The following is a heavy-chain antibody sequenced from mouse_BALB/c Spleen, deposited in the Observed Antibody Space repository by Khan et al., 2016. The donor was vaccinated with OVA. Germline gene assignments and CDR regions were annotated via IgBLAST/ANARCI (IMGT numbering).Heavy chain of an antibody. Sequence: EVQLVESGGDLVKPGGSLKLSCAVSGFTFSTYGMSWVRQTPDMRLEWVATISSGGHYPYYPDSVKGRFTISRDTAKTTLYLHMSSLKSEDTAIYYCSRLAYYYNSEGFAYWGQGTLVTVSA. D-gene: IGHD1-1*01. V-gene: IGHV5-6*01. CDR2: ISSGGHYP. J-gene: IGHJ3*01. CDR3: SRLAYYYNSEGFAY. CDR1: GFTFSTYG.